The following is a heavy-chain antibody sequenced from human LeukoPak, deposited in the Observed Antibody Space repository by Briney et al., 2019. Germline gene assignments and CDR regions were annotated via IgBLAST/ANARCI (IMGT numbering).Heavy chain of an antibody. CDR2: ISGSGGSP. CDR3: AKLPVTTGWAAFDI. V-gene: IGHV3-23*01. Sequence: GGSLRLSCAASGFTFSSYAMSWVRQAPGKGLEWGSGISGSGGSPYYADSVKGRCTISRDNSKNTLYLQMNSLRAEDTAVYYCAKLPVTTGWAAFDIWGQGTMVTVSS. CDR1: GFTFSSYA. J-gene: IGHJ3*02. D-gene: IGHD4-17*01.